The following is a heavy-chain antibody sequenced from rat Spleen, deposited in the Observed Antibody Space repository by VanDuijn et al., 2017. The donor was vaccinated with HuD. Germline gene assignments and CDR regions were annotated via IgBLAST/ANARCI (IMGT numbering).Heavy chain of an antibody. D-gene: IGHD1-9*01. Sequence: EVQLVESGGGLVQPGRSLKLSCAASGFTFSDYNMAWVRQSPKKGLEWVATIIYDGCRTFYRDSVKGRCTISRDNAKSSLYLQMDSLRSEDTATYYCTTGDYGYTRLFAYWGQGTLVTVSS. CDR2: IIYDGCRT. J-gene: IGHJ3*01. CDR3: TTGDYGYTRLFAY. CDR1: GFTFSDYN. V-gene: IGHV5S10*01.